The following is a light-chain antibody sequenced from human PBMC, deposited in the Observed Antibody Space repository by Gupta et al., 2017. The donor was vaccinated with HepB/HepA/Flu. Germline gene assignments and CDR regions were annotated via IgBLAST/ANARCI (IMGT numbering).Light chain of an antibody. CDR3: QQYDNLGLQA. J-gene: IGKJ2*01. V-gene: IGKV3-20*01. Sequence: EIVLTQSPGTLSLSPGEKATLSCRASQPVSSSYLAWYQQKHGQAPRLLVYGATSRDTGIPDRFGGSGSGTDFTLTINGLEPEDFAVYYCQQYDNLGLQAFGQGTRLEIK. CDR1: QPVSSSY. CDR2: GAT.